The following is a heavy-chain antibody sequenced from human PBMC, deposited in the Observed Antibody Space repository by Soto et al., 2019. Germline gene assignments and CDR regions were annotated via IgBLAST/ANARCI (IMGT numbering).Heavy chain of an antibody. D-gene: IGHD3-3*01. Sequence: SETLSLTCTVSGGSISSSSYYWGWIRQPPGKGLEWIGSIYYSGSTYYNPSLKSRVTISVDTSKNQFSLKLSSVTAADTAVYYCARKGFEWLYRDYYYGMDVWGQGTTVTVSS. CDR1: GGSISSSSYY. J-gene: IGHJ6*02. CDR2: IYYSGST. V-gene: IGHV4-39*01. CDR3: ARKGFEWLYRDYYYGMDV.